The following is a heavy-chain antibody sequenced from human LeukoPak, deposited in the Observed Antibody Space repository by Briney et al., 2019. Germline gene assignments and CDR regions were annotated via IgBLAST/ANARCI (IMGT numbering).Heavy chain of an antibody. J-gene: IGHJ4*02. CDR3: ARDHRSGSFSQFDF. V-gene: IGHV1-69*13. Sequence: ASVKVSCKASGGTFSSYAISWVRQAPGQGLEWMGKIIPIFGAPNYAQKFQGRVTITADDSTSTAYMELSSLRSEDTAAYYCARDHRSGSFSQFDFWGQGTLVTVSS. D-gene: IGHD3-10*01. CDR2: IIPIFGAP. CDR1: GGTFSSYA.